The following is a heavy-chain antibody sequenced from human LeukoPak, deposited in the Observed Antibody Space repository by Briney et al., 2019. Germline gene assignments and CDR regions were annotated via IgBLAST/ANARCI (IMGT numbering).Heavy chain of an antibody. Sequence: CXASGFTVSSNYMSWVRQAPGKGLEWVSVIYSGGSTYYSDSVKGRFTISRDNSKNTLYLQMKSLRAEDTAVYYCGXAXXXGESIRSYYFDYWGQGTLVTVSS. CDR1: GFTVSSNY. V-gene: IGHV3-53*01. CDR3: GXAXXXGESIRSYYFDY. CDR2: IYSGGST. D-gene: IGHD3-10*01. J-gene: IGHJ4*02.